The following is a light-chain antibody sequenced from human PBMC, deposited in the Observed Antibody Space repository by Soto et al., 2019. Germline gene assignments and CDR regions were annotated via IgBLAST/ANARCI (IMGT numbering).Light chain of an antibody. J-gene: IGKJ1*01. CDR3: QQYGSSPTT. Sequence: EIVITQSPATLSVSPGERATLSCRASQSVSSNLAWYQQKPGQAPRLLFYDASTRATGIPDRFSGSGSGADFTLTISRLGPEDFAVYYCQQYGSSPTTFGQGTKVDVK. CDR1: QSVSSN. V-gene: IGKV3-20*01. CDR2: DAS.